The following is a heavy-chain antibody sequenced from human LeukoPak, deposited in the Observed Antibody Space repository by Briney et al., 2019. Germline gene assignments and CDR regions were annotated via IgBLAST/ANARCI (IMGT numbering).Heavy chain of an antibody. J-gene: IGHJ6*02. CDR3: ARVGYTSYYYYGMDV. V-gene: IGHV3-64*01. CDR2: ISSNGGST. CDR1: GFIFSSYA. Sequence: GGSLRLSCAASGFIFSSYAMHWVRQAPGKGLEYVSAISSNGGSTYYANSVKGRFTISRDNSKNTLYLQMGSLRAEDMAVYYCARVGYTSYYYYGMDVWGQGTTVTVSS. D-gene: IGHD6-13*01.